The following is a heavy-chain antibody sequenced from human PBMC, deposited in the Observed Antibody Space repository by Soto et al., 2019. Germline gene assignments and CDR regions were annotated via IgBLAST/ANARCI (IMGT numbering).Heavy chain of an antibody. CDR3: ARIYSGSRLDY. V-gene: IGHV1-46*02. J-gene: IGHJ4*02. CDR1: GYTFNSYN. CDR2: INPSSGST. Sequence: QVQLVQSGAEVKKPGASVKVSCKASGYTFNSYNMQWVRQAPGQGLEWMGVINPSSGSTNDAQKFRGRVIMTRDTSTSTVYMGLSTLRSDDTAVYYCARIYSGSRLDYWGQGTLVTVSS. D-gene: IGHD1-26*01.